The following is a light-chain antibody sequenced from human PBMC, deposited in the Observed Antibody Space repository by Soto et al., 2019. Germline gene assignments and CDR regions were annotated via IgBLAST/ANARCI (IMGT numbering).Light chain of an antibody. V-gene: IGKV3-11*01. CDR2: DAS. CDR1: QSIINT. Sequence: EVVTTQSPGTLFVSTGESVTLSCRASQSIINTLAWYQQKPGQAPRLLIYDASNRASGTPARFSGSGSETDFTLTISSLEPEDFAVYYCQKRGNWPITVGKGKRLAIK. J-gene: IGKJ5*01. CDR3: QKRGNWPIT.